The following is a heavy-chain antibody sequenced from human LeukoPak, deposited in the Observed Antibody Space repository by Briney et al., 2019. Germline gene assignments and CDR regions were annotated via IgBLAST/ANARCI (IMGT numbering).Heavy chain of an antibody. V-gene: IGHV1-18*04. CDR3: AREHRYGTYYDFWSGYSDLDY. CDR2: ISAYNGNT. J-gene: IGHJ4*02. CDR1: GYTFTSYY. D-gene: IGHD3-3*01. Sequence: GASVKVSCKASGYTFTSYYMHWVRQAPGQGLEWMGWISAYNGNTNYAQKLQGRVTMTTDTSTSTAYMELRSLRSDDTAVYYCAREHRYGTYYDFWSGYSDLDYWGQGTLVTVSS.